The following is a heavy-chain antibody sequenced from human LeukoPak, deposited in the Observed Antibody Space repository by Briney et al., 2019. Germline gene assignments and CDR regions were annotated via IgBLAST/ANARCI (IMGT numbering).Heavy chain of an antibody. CDR2: IYYSGST. J-gene: IGHJ6*03. CDR3: AREGTDQYYYYYMDV. CDR1: GGSIRSYY. Sequence: TSETLSLTCTVCGGSIRSYYWSWIRQPPGKGLEWIGYIYYSGSTNYNPSLKSRVTISVDTSKNQFSLKLSSVTAADTAVYYCAREGTDQYYYYYMDVWGKGTTVTVSS. V-gene: IGHV4-59*01. D-gene: IGHD3-10*01.